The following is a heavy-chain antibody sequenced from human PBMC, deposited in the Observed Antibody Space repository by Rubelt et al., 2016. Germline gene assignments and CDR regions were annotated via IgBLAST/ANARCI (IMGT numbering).Heavy chain of an antibody. D-gene: IGHD3-9*01. CDR1: GFTFSSYA. CDR3: ARDYKTDWGNHFDP. J-gene: IGHJ5*02. V-gene: IGHV3-23*01. CDR2: ISGSGGST. Sequence: EVQLLESGGGLVQPGGSLRLSCAASGFTFSSYAMSWVRQAPGKGLEWVSAISGSGGSTYYAASVKGRVTISRDNSKNTLYRQMNGLGAEDTAVYYCARDYKTDWGNHFDPWGQGTLVTVSS.